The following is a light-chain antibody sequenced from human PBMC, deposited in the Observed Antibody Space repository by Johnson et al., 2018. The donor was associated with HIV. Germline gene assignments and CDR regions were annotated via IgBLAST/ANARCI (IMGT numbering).Light chain of an antibody. CDR3: GTWDSSLSAYV. J-gene: IGLJ1*01. CDR1: SSNIGNNY. Sequence: HSVLTQPPSVSAAPGQKVTISCSGSSSNIGNNYVSWYQQLPGTAPKLLIYDSYKRHSGIPDRFSGSKSGTSATLGITGLQTGDEADYYCGTWDSSLSAYVFGTGTKVTVL. V-gene: IGLV1-51*01. CDR2: DSY.